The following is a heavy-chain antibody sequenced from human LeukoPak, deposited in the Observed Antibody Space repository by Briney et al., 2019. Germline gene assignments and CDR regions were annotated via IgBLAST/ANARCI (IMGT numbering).Heavy chain of an antibody. V-gene: IGHV1-69*05. J-gene: IGHJ3*02. D-gene: IGHD5-24*01. CDR2: IIPIFGTA. Sequence: ASVKVSCKASGGTFISYAISWVRQAPGQGLEWMGGIIPIFGTANYAQKFQGRVTITTDESTSTAYMELSSLRSEDTAVYYCARWGRVEMATMELNAFDIWGQGTMVTVSS. CDR3: ARWGRVEMATMELNAFDI. CDR1: GGTFISYA.